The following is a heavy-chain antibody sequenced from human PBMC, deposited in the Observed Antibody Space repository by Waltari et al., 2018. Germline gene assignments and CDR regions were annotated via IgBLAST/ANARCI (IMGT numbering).Heavy chain of an antibody. Sequence: QVQLVQSGAEVMQPGASVKVSCKASGYTFTGYHMHWLRQAPGQGLEWMGWINPNSGSADYAQKLQGRVTMTRDTSISTAYMELSRLRSDDTAVYYCARGDSSGYDAFDIWGQGTVVTVSS. CDR3: ARGDSSGYDAFDI. V-gene: IGHV1-2*02. CDR1: GYTFTGYH. CDR2: INPNSGSA. D-gene: IGHD3-22*01. J-gene: IGHJ3*02.